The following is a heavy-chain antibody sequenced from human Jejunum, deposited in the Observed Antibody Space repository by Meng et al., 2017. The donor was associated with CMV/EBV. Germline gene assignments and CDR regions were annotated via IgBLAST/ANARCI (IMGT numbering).Heavy chain of an antibody. CDR3: TTDYCGPSKS. CDR1: GLTFTNAW. D-gene: IGHD2-21*01. J-gene: IGHJ4*02. Sequence: ASGLTFTNAWLSWVRQATGKGLGWVARIRSTTDDGPIDSAAPVKCRFTISRDESRSTLYLQMNTLKPEDTAVYYCTTDYCGPSKSWGQGTLVTVSS. CDR2: IRSTTDDGPI. V-gene: IGHV3-15*01.